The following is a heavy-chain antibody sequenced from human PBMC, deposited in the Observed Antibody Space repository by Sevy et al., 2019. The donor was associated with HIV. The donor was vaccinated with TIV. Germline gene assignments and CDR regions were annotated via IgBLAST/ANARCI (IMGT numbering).Heavy chain of an antibody. V-gene: IGHV3-30-3*01. D-gene: IGHD6-13*01. J-gene: IGHJ4*02. CDR1: GFTFSSYA. Sequence: GGSLRLSCAASGFTFSSYAMHWVRQAPGKGLEWVAVISYDGSNKYYEDSVKGRLTISTDNSKNTLYLQMNSLRAEDTAVYYCARAYSSSRTVYFDYWGQGTLVTVSS. CDR2: ISYDGSNK. CDR3: ARAYSSSRTVYFDY.